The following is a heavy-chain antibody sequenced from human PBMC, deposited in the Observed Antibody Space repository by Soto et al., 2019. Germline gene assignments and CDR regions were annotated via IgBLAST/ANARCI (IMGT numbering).Heavy chain of an antibody. CDR1: GGSISSGGYY. V-gene: IGHV4-31*03. Sequence: TLSLTCTVSGGSISSGGYYWSWIRQHPGKGLEWIGYIYYSGSTYYNPSLKSRVTISVDTSKNQFSLKLSSVTAADTAVYYCARDHRAYGDYEYYYYGMDVWGQGTTVTVSS. D-gene: IGHD4-17*01. CDR2: IYYSGST. J-gene: IGHJ6*02. CDR3: ARDHRAYGDYEYYYYGMDV.